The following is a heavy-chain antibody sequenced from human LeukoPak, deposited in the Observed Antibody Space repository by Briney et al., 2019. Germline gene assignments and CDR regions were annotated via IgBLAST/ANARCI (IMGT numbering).Heavy chain of an antibody. CDR3: ASGSPDSQWLGWYYFDY. Sequence: SETLSLTCTVSGGSIHNYYWSWIRQSPGKGLEWLGYISSSGNTNYNAALKDGFTIPVNTYKKHFSLILSSLTAPDTPVFYCASGSPDSQWLGWYYFDYWGQGTLVTVSS. CDR1: GGSIHNYY. D-gene: IGHD6-19*01. J-gene: IGHJ4*02. V-gene: IGHV4-59*01. CDR2: ISSSGNT.